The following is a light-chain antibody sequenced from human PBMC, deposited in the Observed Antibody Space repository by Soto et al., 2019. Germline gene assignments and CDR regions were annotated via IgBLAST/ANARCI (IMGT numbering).Light chain of an antibody. CDR2: KAP. Sequence: DIQMTQSPSTLSASVGDRITITCRASQSISSWLAWYPQKPGKAPKLLIYKAPTLKSGVPSRFSGRVSGTEFALSISSLKRDDLSEYYCQHYSSYWTVGQETKVEIK. CDR3: QHYSSYWT. V-gene: IGKV1-5*03. J-gene: IGKJ1*01. CDR1: QSISSW.